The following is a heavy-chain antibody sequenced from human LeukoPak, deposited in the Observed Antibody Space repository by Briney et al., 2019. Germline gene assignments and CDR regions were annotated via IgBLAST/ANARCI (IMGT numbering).Heavy chain of an antibody. CDR2: IIPIFGTA. Sequence: ASVKVSCKASGGTFSNYVISWVRQAPGQGLEWMGGIIPIFGTANYAQKFQGRVTITADESTSTAYMELSSLRSEDTAVYYCARDLCSGGSCYPPRFYYMDVWGKGTTVTVSS. CDR1: GGTFSNYV. J-gene: IGHJ6*03. V-gene: IGHV1-69*13. D-gene: IGHD2-15*01. CDR3: ARDLCSGGSCYPPRFYYMDV.